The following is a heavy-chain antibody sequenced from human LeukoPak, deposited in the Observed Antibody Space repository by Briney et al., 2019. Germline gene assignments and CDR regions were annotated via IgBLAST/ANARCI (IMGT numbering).Heavy chain of an antibody. CDR2: INQDGSEK. D-gene: IGHD3-10*01. CDR3: AREAADGSGSYLFLVFDY. Sequence: GGSLRLSCAASGLTFSSYWRSWVRQAPGKGLEWVADINQDGSEKYYVDSVKGRFTISTDNANNSLYLQMHSLRAEDTAVYYCAREAADGSGSYLFLVFDYWGQGTLVTVSS. J-gene: IGHJ4*02. CDR1: GLTFSSYW. V-gene: IGHV3-7*01.